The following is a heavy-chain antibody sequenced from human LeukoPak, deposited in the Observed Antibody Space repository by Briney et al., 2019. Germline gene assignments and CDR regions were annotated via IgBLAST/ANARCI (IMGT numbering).Heavy chain of an antibody. CDR2: IYYSGST. V-gene: IGHV4-59*12. Sequence: SETLSLTCTVSGGSISSYYWSWIRQPPGKGLEWIGYIYYSGSTYYNPSLESRVTISVDTSKNQFSLKLSSVTAADTAVYYCARGSYLAYWFDPWGQGTLVTVSS. J-gene: IGHJ5*02. CDR1: GGSISSYY. CDR3: ARGSYLAYWFDP.